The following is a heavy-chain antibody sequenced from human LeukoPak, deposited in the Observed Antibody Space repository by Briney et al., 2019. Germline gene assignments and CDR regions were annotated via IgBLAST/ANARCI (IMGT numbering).Heavy chain of an antibody. CDR3: ARFYRGQATIPGANYYGSGSDLYYFDY. V-gene: IGHV5-51*01. Sequence: GESLKISCKGSGYSFTSYWIGWVRQMPGKGLEWMGIIYPGDSDTRYSPSFQGQVTISADKSISTAYLQWSSLKASDTAMYYCARFYRGQATIPGANYYGSGSDLYYFDYWGQGTLVTVSS. D-gene: IGHD3-10*01. CDR2: IYPGDSDT. J-gene: IGHJ4*02. CDR1: GYSFTSYW.